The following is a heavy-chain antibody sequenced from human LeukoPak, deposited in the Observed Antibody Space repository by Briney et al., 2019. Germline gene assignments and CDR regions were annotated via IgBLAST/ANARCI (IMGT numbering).Heavy chain of an antibody. CDR3: AKYSGSSTWALDY. J-gene: IGHJ4*02. D-gene: IGHD1-26*01. Sequence: GASVKVSCKASGGTFSSYAISWVRQATGQGLEWMGWMNPNSGDTGYAQKFQGRVTMTRDTSITTAYMELSSLRSEDTAVYYRAKYSGSSTWALDYWGQGTLVTVSS. V-gene: IGHV1-8*02. CDR2: MNPNSGDT. CDR1: GGTFSSYA.